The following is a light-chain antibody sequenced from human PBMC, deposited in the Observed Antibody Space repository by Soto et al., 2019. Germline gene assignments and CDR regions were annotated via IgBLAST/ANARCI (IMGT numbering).Light chain of an antibody. CDR3: SSYASSDNYV. CDR1: SSGVGGYNS. CDR2: EVT. J-gene: IGLJ1*01. V-gene: IGLV2-8*01. Sequence: QSVLTQPPSASGSPGQSVTISCTGVSSGVGGYNSVSWYQQHPGKAPKLLIYEVTERPSGVPDRFSGSKSGNTASLTVSGLQADDEADYYCSSYASSDNYVFGTGTKVTVL.